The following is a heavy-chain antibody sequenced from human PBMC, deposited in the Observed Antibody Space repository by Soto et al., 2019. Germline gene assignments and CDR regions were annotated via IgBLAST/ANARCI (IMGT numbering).Heavy chain of an antibody. CDR1: GYSFTSYD. Sequence: ASVKVSCKASGYSFTSYDLNWVRQATGQGLEWMGWMNPNSGNTGYAQKFQGRVTMARNTSISTAYMELSSLTSDDTAVYYCARGSRVLDPPWGQGTLVTVSS. V-gene: IGHV1-8*01. CDR3: ARGSRVLDPP. CDR2: MNPNSGNT. J-gene: IGHJ5*02.